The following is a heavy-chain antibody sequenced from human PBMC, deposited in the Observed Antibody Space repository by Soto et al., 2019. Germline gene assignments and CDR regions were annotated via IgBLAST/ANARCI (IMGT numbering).Heavy chain of an antibody. CDR2: INPNSGGT. CDR1: GCTFTGYY. J-gene: IGHJ6*02. CDR3: ARLSSSLNGMDV. D-gene: IGHD6-6*01. Sequence: ASVKVSCKASGCTFTGYYMHWVRQAPGQGLEWMGWINPNSGGTNYAQKFQGWVTMTRDTSISTAYMELSRLRSDDTAVYYCARLSSSLNGMDVWGQGTTVTVSS. V-gene: IGHV1-2*04.